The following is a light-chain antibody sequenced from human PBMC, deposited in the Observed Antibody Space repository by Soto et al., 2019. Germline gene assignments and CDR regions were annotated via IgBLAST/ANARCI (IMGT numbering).Light chain of an antibody. J-gene: IGLJ2*01. CDR3: SSYTTSNTLV. Sequence: QSALTQPASVSGSPGQSITISSTGTSSDVGAYNFVSWYQQHPGKAPKLMIYDVTNRPSGVSSRFSGSKSGNTASLAISGLQAEDEADYYCSSYTTSNTLVFGGGTKLTVL. V-gene: IGLV2-14*03. CDR2: DVT. CDR1: SSDVGAYNF.